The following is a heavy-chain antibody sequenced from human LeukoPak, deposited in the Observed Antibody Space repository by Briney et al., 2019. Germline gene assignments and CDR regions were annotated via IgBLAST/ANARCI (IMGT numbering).Heavy chain of an antibody. CDR1: GFIFSSYS. CDR3: ARDTHYSFDY. J-gene: IGHJ4*02. V-gene: IGHV3-48*01. CDR2: ISISSTTI. D-gene: IGHD2-21*01. Sequence: PGGSLRLSCAASGFIFSSYSMSWVRQAPGKGLEWVSYISISSTTISYADSVRGRFTISSDNAKNSLYLQMNSLRAEDTAVYYCARDTHYSFDYWGQGTLVIVSS.